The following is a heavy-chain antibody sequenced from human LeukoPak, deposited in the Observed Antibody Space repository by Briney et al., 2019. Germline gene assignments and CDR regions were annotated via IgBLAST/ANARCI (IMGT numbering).Heavy chain of an antibody. CDR3: ARGGRKQQLAQDRNDY. Sequence: GGSLRLSCAASGFTFSSYWMSWVRQAPGKVLEWVANIKQDGSEKYYVDSVKGRFTISRDNAKNSLYLQMNSLRAEDTAVYYCARGGRKQQLAQDRNDYWGQGTLVTVSS. D-gene: IGHD6-13*01. CDR2: IKQDGSEK. J-gene: IGHJ4*02. CDR1: GFTFSSYW. V-gene: IGHV3-7*01.